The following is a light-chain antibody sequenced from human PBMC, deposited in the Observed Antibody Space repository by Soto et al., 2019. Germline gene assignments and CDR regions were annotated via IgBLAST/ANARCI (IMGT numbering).Light chain of an antibody. Sequence: QSALTQPASVSGSPGQSITISCIGSSSDVGGYNYVSWYQHHPGRVPKPMIFEVSDRPSGVSSRFSGSKSGNTAYLTISGLQAEDEADYYCSSVSSTSTIVFGGGTKVTVL. CDR1: SSDVGGYNY. J-gene: IGLJ2*01. CDR3: SSVSSTSTIV. V-gene: IGLV2-14*01. CDR2: EVS.